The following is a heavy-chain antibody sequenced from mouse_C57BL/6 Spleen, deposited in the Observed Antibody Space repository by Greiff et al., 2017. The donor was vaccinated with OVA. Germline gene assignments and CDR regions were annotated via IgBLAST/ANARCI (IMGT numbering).Heavy chain of an antibody. D-gene: IGHD1-2*01. CDR3: ARGEVIYYGPFAY. J-gene: IGHJ3*01. Sequence: QVQLQQPGAELVRPGSSVKLSCKASGYTFTSYWMHWVKQRPIQGLEWIGNIDPSDSETHYNQKFKDKATLTVDKSSSTAYMQLSSLTSEDSAAYYCARGEVIYYGPFAYWGQGTLVTVSA. V-gene: IGHV1-52*01. CDR1: GYTFTSYW. CDR2: IDPSDSET.